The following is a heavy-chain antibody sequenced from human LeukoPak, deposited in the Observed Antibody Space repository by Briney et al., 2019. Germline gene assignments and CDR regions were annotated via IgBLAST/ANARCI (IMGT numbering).Heavy chain of an antibody. CDR1: GYTFTTYF. J-gene: IGHJ4*02. V-gene: IGHV1-46*01. D-gene: IGHD3-3*01. CDR2: INPNGGTT. CDR3: ARAMTTFGAPIPVY. Sequence: ASVKVSCTASGYTFTTYFINWVRQAPGQGLEWMGVINPNGGTTKSAQEFQGRVTMTRDTSTSTVYMELNSLRSDDTAVYYCARAMTTFGAPIPVYWGQGTLVTVSS.